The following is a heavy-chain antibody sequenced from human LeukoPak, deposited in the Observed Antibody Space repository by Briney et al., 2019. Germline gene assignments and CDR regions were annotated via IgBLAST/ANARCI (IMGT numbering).Heavy chain of an antibody. Sequence: ASVKVSCKASGYTFTSYYMHWVRQAPGQGLEWMGRINPNSGGTNYAQKFQGRVTMTRDTSISTAYMELSRLRSDDTAVYYCARVWLASAYGMDVWGQGTTVTVSS. CDR3: ARVWLASAYGMDV. V-gene: IGHV1-2*06. J-gene: IGHJ6*02. CDR1: GYTFTSYY. D-gene: IGHD5-18*01. CDR2: INPNSGGT.